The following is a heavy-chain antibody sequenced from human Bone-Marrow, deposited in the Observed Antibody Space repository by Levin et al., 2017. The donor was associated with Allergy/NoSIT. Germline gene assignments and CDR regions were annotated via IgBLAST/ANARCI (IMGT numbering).Heavy chain of an antibody. J-gene: IGHJ4*02. D-gene: IGHD4-17*01. CDR1: GYTFTNFG. CDR2: ITVYNGNT. V-gene: IGHV1-18*01. CDR3: ARTPEILVAYGDYENDY. Sequence: ASVKVSCKASGYTFTNFGISWVRQAPGQGLEWMGWITVYNGNTNYAQKFQDRVTMTTDTSASTAYMELRSLRSDDTAIYYCARTPEILVAYGDYENDYWGQGTLVTVSS.